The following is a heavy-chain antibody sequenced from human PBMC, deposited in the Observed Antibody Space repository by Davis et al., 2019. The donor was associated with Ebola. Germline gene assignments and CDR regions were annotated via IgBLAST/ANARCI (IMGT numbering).Heavy chain of an antibody. J-gene: IGHJ4*02. V-gene: IGHV4-39*01. CDR3: AGGRFLEWLFDY. CDR2: IYYSGST. CDR1: GGSISSSSYY. D-gene: IGHD3-3*01. Sequence: SETLSLTCTVSGGSISSSSYYWGWIRQPPGKGLEWIGSIYYSGSTYYNPSLKSRVTISVDTSKNQFPLKLSSVTAADTAVYYCAGGRFLEWLFDYWGQGTLVTVSS.